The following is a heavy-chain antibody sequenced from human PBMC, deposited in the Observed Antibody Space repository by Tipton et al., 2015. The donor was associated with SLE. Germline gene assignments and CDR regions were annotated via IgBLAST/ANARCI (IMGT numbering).Heavy chain of an antibody. V-gene: IGHV3-49*04. Sequence: SLRLSCAASGFTFSSFDMNWVRQAPGKGLEWVGFIRSRAYGETTEYAASVKGRFTISRDDSRGIAYLQMNSLKTEDTAVYYCTRSGSWDYYFDCWGQGTLVTVSS. CDR1: GFTFSSFD. J-gene: IGHJ4*02. CDR2: IRSRAYGETT. D-gene: IGHD2-15*01. CDR3: TRSGSWDYYFDC.